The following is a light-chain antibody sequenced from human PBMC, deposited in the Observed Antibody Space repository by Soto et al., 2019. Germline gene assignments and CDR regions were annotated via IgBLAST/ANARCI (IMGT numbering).Light chain of an antibody. Sequence: EIVMTQSPATLSVSLGERVTLSCRASQSVSSYLAWYQQKPGQATRLLISDASTRATDIPDRFSGSGSGPDFTLTISSLQSTDLAVYYCLQYSTWPPLYTFGQGTKLEIK. V-gene: IGKV3-15*01. CDR3: LQYSTWPPLYT. J-gene: IGKJ2*01. CDR1: QSVSSY. CDR2: DAS.